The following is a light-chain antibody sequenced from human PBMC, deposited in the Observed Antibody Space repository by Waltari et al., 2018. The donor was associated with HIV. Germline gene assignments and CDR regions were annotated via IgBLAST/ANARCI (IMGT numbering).Light chain of an antibody. J-gene: IGLJ3*02. CDR1: RTDIGAFDY. CDR3: SSYTSSDTPYWV. CDR2: EVR. V-gene: IGLV2-14*01. Sequence: QSALTQPASVSGSLGHSITISCTGSRTDIGAFDYVSWYQQHPDRPPKLLISEVRNRPLGVSNRLSCSKSGDTASLTISVLQAEDEAHYFCSSYTSSDTPYWVFGGGTKLTVL.